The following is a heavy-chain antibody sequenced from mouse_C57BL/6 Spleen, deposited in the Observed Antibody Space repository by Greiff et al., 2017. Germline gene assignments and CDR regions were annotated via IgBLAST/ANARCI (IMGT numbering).Heavy chain of an antibody. D-gene: IGHD1-1*01. CDR1: GFNIKDDY. V-gene: IGHV14-1*01. CDR2: IDPEDGDT. J-gene: IGHJ1*03. CDR3: TRSTTVVATDWYFDV. Sequence: VQLQQSGAELVRPGASVKLSCTASGFNIKDDYMHWVKQRPEQGLEWIGRIDPEDGDTEYAPQFQGKATMTADTSSNTAYLQLSSLTSEDTAVYYGTRSTTVVATDWYFDVWGTGTTVTVSS.